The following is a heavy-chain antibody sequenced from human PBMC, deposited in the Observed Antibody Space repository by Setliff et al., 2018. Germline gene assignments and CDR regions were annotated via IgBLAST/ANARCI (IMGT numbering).Heavy chain of an antibody. J-gene: IGHJ4*02. CDR1: GGSFSTYY. CDR3: ARRGYDVTAFDY. D-gene: IGHD5-12*01. Sequence: SETLSLTCAVYGGSFSTYYWIWIRQPPGKGLEWIGEINHSGSTNYNPSLKSRFTVSRDNAKNSLYLQMNSLRAEDTAVYYCARRGYDVTAFDYWGQGTLVTVSS. V-gene: IGHV4-34*10. CDR2: INHSGST.